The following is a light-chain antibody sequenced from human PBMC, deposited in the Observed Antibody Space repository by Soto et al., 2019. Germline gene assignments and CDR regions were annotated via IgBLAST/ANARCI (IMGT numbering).Light chain of an antibody. Sequence: QSVLTQPASVSGSPGQSITISCTGTNSDVGSHNFVSWYQQYPGKAPKLLIYEASKRPSGLSNRFSDSKSGNTASLTISGLQAEDEADYYCCSLTNGATWVFGGGTKVTVL. CDR1: NSDVGSHNF. CDR2: EAS. J-gene: IGLJ3*02. V-gene: IGLV2-23*01. CDR3: CSLTNGATWV.